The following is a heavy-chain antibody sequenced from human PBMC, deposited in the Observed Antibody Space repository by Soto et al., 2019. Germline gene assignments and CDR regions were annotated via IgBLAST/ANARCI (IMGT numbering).Heavy chain of an antibody. CDR3: ARGPSDTILEWSQPPDY. J-gene: IGHJ4*02. D-gene: IGHD3-3*01. V-gene: IGHV3-74*01. CDR2: INSDGSST. Sequence: GGSLRLSCAASGFTFSSYWMHWVRQAPGKGLVWVSRINSDGSSTSYADSVKGRFTISRDNAKNTLYLQMNSLRAEDTAVYYCARGPSDTILEWSQPPDYWGQGTLVTVSS. CDR1: GFTFSSYW.